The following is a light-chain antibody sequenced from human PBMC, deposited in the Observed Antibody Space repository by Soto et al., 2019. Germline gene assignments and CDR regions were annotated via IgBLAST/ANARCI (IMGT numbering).Light chain of an antibody. J-gene: IGKJ4*01. CDR1: QGIGIY. CDR3: QKYNSAPLT. CDR2: AAS. Sequence: DIQMTQSPSSLSASFGDRVTMTCRARQGIGIYLAWFQQRPGNTPKLLIYAASTLQSGVPSRFSGSGSGTDFTLTISSLQPEDGATYYCQKYNSAPLTFGGGTRVEIK. V-gene: IGKV1-27*01.